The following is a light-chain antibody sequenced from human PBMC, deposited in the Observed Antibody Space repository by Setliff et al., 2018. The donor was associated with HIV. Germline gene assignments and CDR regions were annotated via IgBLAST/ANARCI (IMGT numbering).Light chain of an antibody. CDR2: DVT. CDR3: CSYAGRYIWV. CDR1: NSDVGNYNF. J-gene: IGLJ3*02. V-gene: IGLV2-11*01. Sequence: QSALAQPRSVSGSPGQSVTISCTGTNSDVGNYNFVSWYQQHPGKAPKLMIFDVTKRPSGVPDRFSGSKSGSTASLTISGLQTEDEADYYCCSYAGRYIWVFGGGTKGTVL.